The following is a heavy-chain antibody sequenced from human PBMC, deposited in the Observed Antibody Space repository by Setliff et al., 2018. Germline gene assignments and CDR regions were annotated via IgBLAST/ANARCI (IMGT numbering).Heavy chain of an antibody. V-gene: IGHV4-38-2*01. J-gene: IGHJ3*01. CDR3: ARVGYFDFWRGYGVGAFDL. Sequence: SETLSLTCAVSGYSISSGYYWGWIRQPPGKGLEWIGSIYHSGSTYYNPSLKSRVTISVDTSKNQFSLKLTSVTAADTALYYCARVGYFDFWRGYGVGAFDLWGHGTMVTVSS. D-gene: IGHD3-3*01. CDR1: GYSISSGYY. CDR2: IYHSGST.